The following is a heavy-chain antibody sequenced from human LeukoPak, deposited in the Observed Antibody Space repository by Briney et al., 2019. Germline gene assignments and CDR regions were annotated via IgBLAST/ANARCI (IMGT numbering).Heavy chain of an antibody. CDR2: IYYSGST. V-gene: IGHV4-59*08. Sequence: PLETLSLTCTVSGGSISSYYWSWIRQPPGKGLEWIGYIYYSGSTNYNPSLKSRVTISVDTSKNQFSLKLSSVTAADTAVYYCARGQRRFYCSSTSCRDSTLDYWGQGTLVTVSS. CDR3: ARGQRRFYCSSTSCRDSTLDY. J-gene: IGHJ4*02. D-gene: IGHD2-2*01. CDR1: GGSISSYY.